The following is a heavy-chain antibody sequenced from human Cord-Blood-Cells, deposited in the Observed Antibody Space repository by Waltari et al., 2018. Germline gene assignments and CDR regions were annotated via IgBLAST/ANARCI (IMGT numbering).Heavy chain of an antibody. V-gene: IGHV5-51*01. Sequence: EVQLVQSGAEVKRPGESLKISCKGSGYSFTSYWIGWVREMPGKGLEWMGIIYPGDSDTRYSPSFQGQVTISADKSISTAYLQWSSLKASDTAMYYCASTMGIAAAGNNGWFDPWGQGTLVTVSS. D-gene: IGHD6-13*01. CDR2: IYPGDSDT. J-gene: IGHJ5*02. CDR1: GYSFTSYW. CDR3: ASTMGIAAAGNNGWFDP.